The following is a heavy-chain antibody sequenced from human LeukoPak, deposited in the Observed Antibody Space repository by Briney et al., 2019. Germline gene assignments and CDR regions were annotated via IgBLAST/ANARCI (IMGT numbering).Heavy chain of an antibody. V-gene: IGHV3-23*01. D-gene: IGHD4-23*01. Sequence: GGSLRLSCAASGFTFNNYAMIWVRQAPGKGLEWVSVISGSGNSTYYADSVKGRFTISRDNSKNTLYLQMNSLRGEDTAVYHCVKDNSNCYWYFDLWGRGTLVTVSS. CDR2: ISGSGNST. CDR3: VKDNSNCYWYFDL. CDR1: GFTFNNYA. J-gene: IGHJ2*01.